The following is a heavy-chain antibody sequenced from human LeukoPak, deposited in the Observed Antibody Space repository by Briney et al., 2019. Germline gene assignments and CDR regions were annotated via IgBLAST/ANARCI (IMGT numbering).Heavy chain of an antibody. D-gene: IGHD1-26*01. CDR1: AYTFTGYY. Sequence: ASVKVSCKASAYTFTGYYMHWVRQAPGQGLEWMGWIYPNSGGTNYAQKFQGRVTMTRDTSISTAYMELSRLRSDDTAVYYCARRRELRSYYFDYWGQGTLVTVSS. CDR3: ARRRELRSYYFDY. J-gene: IGHJ4*02. V-gene: IGHV1-2*02. CDR2: IYPNSGGT.